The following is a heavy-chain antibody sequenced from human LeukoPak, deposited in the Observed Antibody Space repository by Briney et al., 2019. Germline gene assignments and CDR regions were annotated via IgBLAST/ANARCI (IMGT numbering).Heavy chain of an antibody. J-gene: IGHJ6*01. CDR1: GGSLNRYY. D-gene: IGHD2-21*01. CDR3: RRAPSYRTYAHDCLLGGAIVSDSPGSASAPTYYA. CDR2: IYYSGST. Sequence: QAAETLSLICAVYGGSLNRYYWSWLRQPPGKGLEWIRYIYYSGSTNYNPSLKSRVTISLDTSKNQFSLKLITVNAVATAEHPERRAPSYRTYAHDCLLGGAIVSDSPGSASAPTYYA. V-gene: IGHV4-59*01.